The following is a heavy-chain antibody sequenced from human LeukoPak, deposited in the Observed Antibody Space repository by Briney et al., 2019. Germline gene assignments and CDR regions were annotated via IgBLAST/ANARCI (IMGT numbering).Heavy chain of an antibody. CDR2: IYYSGST. V-gene: IGHV4-59*08. CDR1: GGSISSYY. Sequence: SETLSLTCTVSGGSISSYYWSWIRQPPGKGLEWIGYIYYSGSTNYNPSLKSRVTISVDTSKNQFSLKLSSVTAAGTAVYYCARSSGWYYYGMDVWGQGTTVTVSS. CDR3: ARSSGWYYYGMDV. D-gene: IGHD6-19*01. J-gene: IGHJ6*02.